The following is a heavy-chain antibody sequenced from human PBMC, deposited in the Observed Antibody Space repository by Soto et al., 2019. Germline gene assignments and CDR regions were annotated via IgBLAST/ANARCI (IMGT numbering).Heavy chain of an antibody. D-gene: IGHD3-9*01. CDR1: GGSFSGYY. Sequence: QVQLQQWGAGLLKPWETLSLTCAVYGGSFSGYYWTWIRQPPGTGLEWIGEINDSRSTNYNRSLKSRVTISVDTSKNQFSLKLTSVTAADTAVYYCARDKMTGLFDYWGQGTLVTVSS. V-gene: IGHV4-34*01. CDR3: ARDKMTGLFDY. CDR2: INDSRST. J-gene: IGHJ4*02.